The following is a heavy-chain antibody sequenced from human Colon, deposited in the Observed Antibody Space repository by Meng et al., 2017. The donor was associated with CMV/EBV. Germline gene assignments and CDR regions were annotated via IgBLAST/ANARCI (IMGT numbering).Heavy chain of an antibody. J-gene: IGHJ4*02. D-gene: IGHD3-3*01. CDR1: GFTFSSYW. V-gene: IGHV3-74*01. Sequence: GESLKISCAASGFTFSSYWMHWVRQAPGEGLVWVSRINTDGSRTNYADSVEGRFTSSRDNAKNTLYLQMSSLRAEDTAVYYCATDPYDVWRGYPTYYFDYWGQGTLVTVSS. CDR2: INTDGSRT. CDR3: ATDPYDVWRGYPTYYFDY.